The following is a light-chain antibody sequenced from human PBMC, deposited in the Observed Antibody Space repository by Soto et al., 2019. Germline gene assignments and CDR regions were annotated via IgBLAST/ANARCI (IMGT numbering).Light chain of an antibody. CDR3: QWYSGSHT. J-gene: IGKJ4*01. CDR1: QSVNSLY. V-gene: IGKV3-20*01. CDR2: GAS. Sequence: EIALTQSPGTLSLSPGERATLSCRASQSVNSLYLAWYQQKPGQAPRLLIYGASSRATGIPDRFSGSGSGTEFTLTISRLEPEDFAVYYCQWYSGSHTFGGGTKVEIK.